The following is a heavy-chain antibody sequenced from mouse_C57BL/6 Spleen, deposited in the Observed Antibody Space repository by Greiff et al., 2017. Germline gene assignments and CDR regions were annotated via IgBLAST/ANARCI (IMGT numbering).Heavy chain of an antibody. CDR2: IAPANGNT. J-gene: IGHJ4*01. D-gene: IGHD1-1*01. V-gene: IGHV14-3*01. Sequence: VQLQQSVAELVRPGASVKLSCTASGFNIKNTYMHWVKQRPEQGLEWIGRIAPANGNTKYAPKFQGKATITADTSSNTAYLPLSSMTSEDTASYYCAPLLYYCAMDYWGQGTSVTGSS. CDR3: APLLYYCAMDY. CDR1: GFNIKNTY.